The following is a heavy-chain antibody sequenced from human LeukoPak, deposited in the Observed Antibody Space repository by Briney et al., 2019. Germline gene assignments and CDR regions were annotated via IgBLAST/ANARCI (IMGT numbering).Heavy chain of an antibody. CDR3: AKALLESYYGSGTLDS. J-gene: IGHJ4*02. CDR2: VSNDGNNK. CDR1: GFAFSSYV. Sequence: GSLRLSCAASGFAFSSYVMHWVRQAPGKGLEWVVVVSNDGNNKYYADSVKGRFAISRDNSKNTLYLQMNSLRAEDTAVYYCAKALLESYYGSGTLDSWGQGTLVTVSS. V-gene: IGHV3-30*18. D-gene: IGHD3-10*01.